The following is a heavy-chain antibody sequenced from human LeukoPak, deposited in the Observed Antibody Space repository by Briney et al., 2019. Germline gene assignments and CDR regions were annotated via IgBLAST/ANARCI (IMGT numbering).Heavy chain of an antibody. D-gene: IGHD5-18*01. J-gene: IGHJ4*02. CDR3: AKAMAERAYSYADPLAY. CDR2: MSGSGGST. Sequence: GGSLRLSCGASGFTFSRYAMSWVRQAPGKGLEWVSGMSGSGGSTYYADSVKGRFTISRDNSRNTPYLQMNSLRAEDTAVYYCAKAMAERAYSYADPLAYWGQGTLVTVSS. V-gene: IGHV3-23*01. CDR1: GFTFSRYA.